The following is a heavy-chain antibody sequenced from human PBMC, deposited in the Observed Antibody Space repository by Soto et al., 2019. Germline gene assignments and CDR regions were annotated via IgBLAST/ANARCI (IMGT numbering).Heavy chain of an antibody. D-gene: IGHD4-17*01. CDR3: VACDYGDYPRY. J-gene: IGHJ4*02. Sequence: QVQLQQWGAGLLKPSETLSLTCAVYGGSFSGFYCSWVRQSPRKGLEWIGEINHSGSTNYNPSLKSRLTTSVITPRNQFSLKLSSVTAAETALYYFVACDYGDYPRYCGQGSLVTASS. CDR2: INHSGST. V-gene: IGHV4-34*01. CDR1: GGSFSGFY.